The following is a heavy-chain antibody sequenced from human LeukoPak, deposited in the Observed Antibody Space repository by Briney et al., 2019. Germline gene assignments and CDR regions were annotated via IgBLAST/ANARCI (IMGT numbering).Heavy chain of an antibody. Sequence: GGSLRLSCAASGFTFRSYGMHWVRQAPGKGLEWVAYIQNDGSNEQYADSVKGRFSISRDSSKNILYLQMNSLRAEDTAVYYCARDLNWETYWGQGTLVTVSS. D-gene: IGHD1-1*01. J-gene: IGHJ4*02. V-gene: IGHV3-30*02. CDR2: IQNDGSNE. CDR1: GFTFRSYG. CDR3: ARDLNWETY.